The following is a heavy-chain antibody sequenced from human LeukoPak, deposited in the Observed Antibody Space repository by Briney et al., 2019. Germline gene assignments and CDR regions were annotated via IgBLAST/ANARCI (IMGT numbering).Heavy chain of an antibody. J-gene: IGHJ3*02. CDR3: ARQPSRDAFDI. CDR1: GYRFTSYW. V-gene: IGHV5-51*01. CDR2: IYPGDSVT. Sequence: PGESLKISCKGSGYRFTSYWIAWVRQLPGKGLEWMGSIYPGDSVTRYSPSFQGQVTISVDKSISTAYLKWTSLKASDTAMYYCARQPSRDAFDIWGQATMVTVSS.